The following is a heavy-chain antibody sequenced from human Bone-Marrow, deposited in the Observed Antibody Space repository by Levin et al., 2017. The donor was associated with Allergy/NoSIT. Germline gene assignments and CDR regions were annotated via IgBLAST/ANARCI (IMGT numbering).Heavy chain of an antibody. CDR2: IYPGDFDI. Sequence: NRGESLKISCKGSGYSFTTYWIAWVRQMPGKGLEWMGIIYPGDFDIRYSPSFQGQVTISADRSISTAYLQWNSLKASDTAMYYCARPVYSSGWSYYFDFWGQGTLVTVSS. J-gene: IGHJ4*02. CDR1: GYSFTTYW. D-gene: IGHD6-19*01. CDR3: ARPVYSSGWSYYFDF. V-gene: IGHV5-51*01.